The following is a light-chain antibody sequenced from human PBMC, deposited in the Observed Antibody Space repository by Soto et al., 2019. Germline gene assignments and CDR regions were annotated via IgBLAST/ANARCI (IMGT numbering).Light chain of an antibody. J-gene: IGKJ4*01. V-gene: IGKV3-15*01. CDR3: LQYNFWPPLT. CDR2: DAS. Sequence: EIVMTQSPATLSVSPGERATLSCRASQSVNSNLAGYRQKPGQAPRLLISDASTRATGVPARFSGSGSGTEFTLTISSQQSEGSGIYYCLQYNFWPPLTFGGGTKVEIK. CDR1: QSVNSN.